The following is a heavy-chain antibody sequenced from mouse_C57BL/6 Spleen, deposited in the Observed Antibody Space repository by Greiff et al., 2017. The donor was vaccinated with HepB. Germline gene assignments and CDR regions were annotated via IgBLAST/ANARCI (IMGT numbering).Heavy chain of an antibody. V-gene: IGHV1-26*01. J-gene: IGHJ1*03. Sequence: EVQLQQSGPELVKPGASVKISCKASGYTFTDYYMNWVKQSHGKSLEWIGDINPNNGGTSYNQKFKGKATLTVDKSSSTAYMELRSLTSEDSAVYYCARVLRADFDVWGTGTTVTVSS. CDR1: GYTFTDYY. CDR2: INPNNGGT. CDR3: ARVLRADFDV. D-gene: IGHD1-1*01.